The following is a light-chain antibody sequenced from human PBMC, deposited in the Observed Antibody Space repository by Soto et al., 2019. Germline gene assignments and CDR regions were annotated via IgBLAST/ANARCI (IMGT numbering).Light chain of an antibody. CDR3: LQHNSYPYT. CDR2: AAS. J-gene: IGKJ5*01. CDR1: QDISNY. V-gene: IGKV1-17*03. Sequence: DIQMTQSPSAMSASVGDRCTITCRASQDISNYLAWFQQKPGKVPERLIYAASSLPSGVPSRFAGSGSGTEFTLTISGLQPEDFATYYCLQHNSYPYTFGQGTRLEIK.